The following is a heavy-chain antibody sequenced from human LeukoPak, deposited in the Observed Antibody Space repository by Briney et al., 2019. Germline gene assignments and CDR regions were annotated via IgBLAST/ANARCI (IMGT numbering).Heavy chain of an antibody. CDR3: AGISSGRDYYFDY. J-gene: IGHJ4*02. CDR2: IIPIFGTA. V-gene: IGHV1-69*05. Sequence: SVKVSCKASGGTFSSYAISWVRQAPGQGLEWMRRIIPIFGTANYAQKFQGRVTITTDESTSTAYMELSSLRSEDTAVYYCAGISSGRDYYFDYWGQGTLVTVSS. D-gene: IGHD6-19*01. CDR1: GGTFSSYA.